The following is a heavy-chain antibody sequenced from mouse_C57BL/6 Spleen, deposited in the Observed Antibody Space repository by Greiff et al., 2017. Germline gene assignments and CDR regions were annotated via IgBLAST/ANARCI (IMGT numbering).Heavy chain of an antibody. CDR3: ARCRYYGSSSWYFDV. D-gene: IGHD1-1*01. V-gene: IGHV1-72*01. Sequence: QVQLQQPGAELVKPGASVKLSCKASGYTFTSYWMHWVKQRPGRGLEWIGRIDTNSGGTKYNEKFKSKATLTVDKPSSTAYMQLSSLTSEDSAVYYCARCRYYGSSSWYFDVWGTGTTVTVSS. CDR1: GYTFTSYW. CDR2: IDTNSGGT. J-gene: IGHJ1*03.